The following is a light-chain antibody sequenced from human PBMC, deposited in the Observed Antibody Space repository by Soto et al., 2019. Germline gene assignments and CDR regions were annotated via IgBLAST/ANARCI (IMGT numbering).Light chain of an antibody. V-gene: IGLV2-8*02. CDR3: SSYAGTNNLGV. CDR1: SSDVGGYNY. J-gene: IGLJ1*01. CDR2: EVS. Sequence: QVPSESRSPGPPDPITCNGTSSDVGGYNYVSWYQQHPGKAPKLMIYEVSKRPSGVPDRFSGSKSGNTASLTVSGLQAEDEADYYCSSYAGTNNLGVFGTGTKVTVL.